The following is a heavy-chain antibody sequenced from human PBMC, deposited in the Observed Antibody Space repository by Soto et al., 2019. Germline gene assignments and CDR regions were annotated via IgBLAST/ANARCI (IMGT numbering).Heavy chain of an antibody. Sequence: PSETLSLTCAVYGGSSSGYYWSWIRQPPGKGLEWIGEINHSGSTNYNPSLKSRVTISVDTSKNQFSLKLSSVTAADTAVYYCARRVAPRITMVRGVMIYYGMDVWGQGTTVTVSS. V-gene: IGHV4-34*01. CDR1: GGSSSGYY. CDR2: INHSGST. J-gene: IGHJ6*02. D-gene: IGHD3-10*01. CDR3: ARRVAPRITMVRGVMIYYGMDV.